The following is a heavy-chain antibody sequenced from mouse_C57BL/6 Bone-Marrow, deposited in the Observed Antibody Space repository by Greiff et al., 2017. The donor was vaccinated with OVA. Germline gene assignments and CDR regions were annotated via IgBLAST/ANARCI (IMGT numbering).Heavy chain of an antibody. CDR3: ARLRILGYFDV. V-gene: IGHV5-15*01. D-gene: IGHD4-1*01. CDR1: GFNFSDYG. J-gene: IGHJ1*03. CDR2: ISNLAYST. Sequence: EVMLVESGGGLVQPGGSLKLSCAASGFNFSDYGMAWVRQAPRKGLEWVAFISNLAYSTYYAATVTGRFTISRENAKNTLYPEMSRLRPEDTAMYYCARLRILGYFDVWGTGTTVTVSS.